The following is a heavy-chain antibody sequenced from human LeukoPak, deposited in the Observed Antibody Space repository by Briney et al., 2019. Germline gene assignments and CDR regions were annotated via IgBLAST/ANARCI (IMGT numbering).Heavy chain of an antibody. Sequence: SETLSLTCTVSGGSISSYYWSWIRQPAGKGLGWIGRIYTSGSTNYNPSLKSRVTMSVDTSKNQFSLKLSSVTAADTAVYYCARDSADYIQSYYYMDVWGKGTTVTISS. CDR3: ARDSADYIQSYYYMDV. J-gene: IGHJ6*03. D-gene: IGHD3-10*01. CDR1: GGSISSYY. V-gene: IGHV4-4*07. CDR2: IYTSGST.